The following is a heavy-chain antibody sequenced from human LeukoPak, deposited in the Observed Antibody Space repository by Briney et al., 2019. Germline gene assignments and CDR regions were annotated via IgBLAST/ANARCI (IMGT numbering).Heavy chain of an antibody. Sequence: GGSLRLSCAASGFTFSSYAMSWVRQAPGKGLEWVSGISGSGGSTYYADSVKGRFTISRDNSKNTLYLQMNSLRAEDTAVYYCARDTAPYYYDSSGYFPAGVGYWGQGTLVTVSS. J-gene: IGHJ4*02. CDR2: ISGSGGST. D-gene: IGHD3-22*01. CDR1: GFTFSSYA. V-gene: IGHV3-23*01. CDR3: ARDTAPYYYDSSGYFPAGVGY.